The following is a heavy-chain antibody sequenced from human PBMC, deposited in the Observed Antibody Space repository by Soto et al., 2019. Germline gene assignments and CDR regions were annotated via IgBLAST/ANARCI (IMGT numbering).Heavy chain of an antibody. CDR2: ISGPNT. J-gene: IGHJ4*02. CDR3: AKGKDNLSFDH. CDR1: GFPFTNNA. D-gene: IGHD1-20*01. Sequence: DVQLLQSGGGLVQPGGSLRLSCSASGFPFTNNAMSWVRQAPGRGLEWVSAISGPNTYYIDSVRGRFTISRDNSKNTLSLQMNSLRADAKAIYYCAKGKDNLSFDHWGQGSLVTVSS. V-gene: IGHV3-23*01.